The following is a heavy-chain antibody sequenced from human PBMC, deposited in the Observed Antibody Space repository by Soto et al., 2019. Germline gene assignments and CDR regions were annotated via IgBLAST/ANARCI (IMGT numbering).Heavy chain of an antibody. CDR2: ISYDGSNK. Sequence: SLRLSCAASGFTFSSYGMHWVRQAPGKGLEWVAVISYDGSNKYYADSVKGRFTISRDNSKNTLYLQMNSLRAEDTAVYYCAKDLEIYYYYYMDVWGKGTTVTVSS. V-gene: IGHV3-30*18. CDR3: AKDLEIYYYYYMDV. J-gene: IGHJ6*03. CDR1: GFTFSSYG.